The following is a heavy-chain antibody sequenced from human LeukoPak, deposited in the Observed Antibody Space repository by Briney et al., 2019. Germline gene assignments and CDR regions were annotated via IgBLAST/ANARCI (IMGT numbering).Heavy chain of an antibody. J-gene: IGHJ5*02. Sequence: GRSLRLSCAASGFTFSSYDMHWVRQAPGKGLEWVAFILYDGSDKYYADSVKGRFTISRDNSKNTLYLQMNSLRAEDTAVYYCAKSGVATTQHYNWFDPWGQGTLVTVSS. D-gene: IGHD5-12*01. CDR1: GFTFSSYD. V-gene: IGHV3-30*18. CDR2: ILYDGSDK. CDR3: AKSGVATTQHYNWFDP.